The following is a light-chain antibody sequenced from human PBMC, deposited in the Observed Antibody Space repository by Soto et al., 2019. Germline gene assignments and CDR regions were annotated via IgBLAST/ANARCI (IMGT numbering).Light chain of an antibody. CDR1: SSDVGGYNY. J-gene: IGLJ1*01. Sequence: QSALTQPASVSGSPGQSITISCTGTSSDVGGYNYVSWYQQHPGKAPKLMIYDVSNRPSGVSNRFSGSKSGNTASLTISGLQAADEADYYCSSYTTSSTPLYVFGTGTKVTVL. V-gene: IGLV2-14*01. CDR2: DVS. CDR3: SSYTTSSTPLYV.